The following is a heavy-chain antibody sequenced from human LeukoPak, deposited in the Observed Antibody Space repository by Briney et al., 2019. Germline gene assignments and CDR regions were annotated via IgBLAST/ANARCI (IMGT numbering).Heavy chain of an antibody. J-gene: IGHJ5*02. V-gene: IGHV3-23*01. Sequence: GGSLRLSCAASGFTFSSYAMSWVRQAPGKGLEWVSAISGSGGSTYYADSVKGRFTISRDNSKNTLYLQMNSLRAEDTAVYYCAKSPCAYTVTQHGSGACNWLDPWGQGTLVTVSS. D-gene: IGHD4-17*01. CDR1: GFTFSSYA. CDR2: ISGSGGST. CDR3: AKSPCAYTVTQHGSGACNWLDP.